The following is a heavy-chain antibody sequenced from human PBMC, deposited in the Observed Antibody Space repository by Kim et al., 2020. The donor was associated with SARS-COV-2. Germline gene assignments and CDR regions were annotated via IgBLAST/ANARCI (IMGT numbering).Heavy chain of an antibody. CDR1: GFTVSNNY. J-gene: IGHJ6*02. Sequence: GGSLRLSCAASGFTVSNNYMSWVRQAPGKGLEWVSVIYSGGTTYYADSVKGRFTISRDNFKNTLYLQMNSLRAEDTAVYYCARDRGEGNYNYYYGMDVWGQGTTVTVSS. CDR2: IYSGGTT. D-gene: IGHD3-16*01. V-gene: IGHV3-53*01. CDR3: ARDRGEGNYNYYYGMDV.